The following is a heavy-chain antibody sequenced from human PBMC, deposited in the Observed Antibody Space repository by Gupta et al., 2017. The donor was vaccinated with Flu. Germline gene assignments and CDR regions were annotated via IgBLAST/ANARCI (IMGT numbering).Heavy chain of an antibody. J-gene: IGHJ6*02. CDR3: AKDWKWNYNIYGMNV. Sequence: QERVVESGGGVVQPGRSLRLSCVAFGFSFSNYGMHWVRQAPGKGLQWVAEMSHDGSNENYADSLKGRFTISRDNSKNTLFLQMNSLRTEDTAVYYCAKDWKWNYNIYGMNVWGQGTTVTVSS. V-gene: IGHV3-30*18. D-gene: IGHD3-9*01. CDR2: MSHDGSNE. CDR1: GFSFSNYG.